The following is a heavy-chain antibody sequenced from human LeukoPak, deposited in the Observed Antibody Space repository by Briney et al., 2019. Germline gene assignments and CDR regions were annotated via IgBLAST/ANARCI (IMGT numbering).Heavy chain of an antibody. J-gene: IGHJ4*02. CDR1: GFTFSTYS. V-gene: IGHV3-7*01. D-gene: IGHD6-19*01. CDR2: IKQDGSEK. Sequence: GGSLRLSCAASGFTFSTYSMNWVRQAPGKGLEWVANIKQDGSEKYYVDSVKGRFTISRDNAKNSLYLQMNSLRAEDTAVYYCARDSSGWYLVYYFDYWGQGTLVTVSS. CDR3: ARDSSGWYLVYYFDY.